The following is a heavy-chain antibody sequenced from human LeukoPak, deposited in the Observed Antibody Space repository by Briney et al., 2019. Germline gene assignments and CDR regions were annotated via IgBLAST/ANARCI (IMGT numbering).Heavy chain of an antibody. J-gene: IGHJ2*01. CDR2: IKQDGSEK. V-gene: IGHV3-7*01. D-gene: IGHD6-13*01. CDR3: ARDQSSSSLGWYFDL. Sequence: PGGSLRLSCTASGFTFGDYAMSWVRQSPGKGLEWVANIKQDGSEKYYVDSVKGRFTISRDNAKNSLYLQMNSLRAEDTAVYYCARDQSSSSLGWYFDLWGRGTLVTVSS. CDR1: GFTFGDYA.